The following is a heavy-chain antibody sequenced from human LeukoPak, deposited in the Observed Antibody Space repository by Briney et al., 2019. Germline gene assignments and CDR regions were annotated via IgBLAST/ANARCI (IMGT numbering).Heavy chain of an antibody. Sequence: PSETLSLTCAASGGSISSGGYSWSWIRQPPGKGLEWIGYIYHSGSTYYNPSLKSRVTMSVDRSKNQFSLKLSSVTAADTAVYYCARGGGRVVPAAIIWGQGTLVTVSS. V-gene: IGHV4-30-2*01. J-gene: IGHJ4*02. CDR1: GGSISSGGYS. CDR3: ARGGGRVVPAAII. D-gene: IGHD2-2*02. CDR2: IYHSGST.